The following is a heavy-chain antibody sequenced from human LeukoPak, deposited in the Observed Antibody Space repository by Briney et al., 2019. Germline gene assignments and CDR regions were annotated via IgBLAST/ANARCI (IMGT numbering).Heavy chain of an antibody. CDR1: GDSVSTSY. J-gene: IGHJ6*02. V-gene: IGHV4-59*02. Sequence: SETLSLTCGVSGDSVSTSYWRWVRQSPGKGLEWIAYMHYSGNTKYNSSLKSRATISLDTSRNQFSLKLRSVTAADTAVYYCARLIRQGHYAMDVWGQGTMVTVSS. CDR3: ARLIRQGHYAMDV. CDR2: MHYSGNT.